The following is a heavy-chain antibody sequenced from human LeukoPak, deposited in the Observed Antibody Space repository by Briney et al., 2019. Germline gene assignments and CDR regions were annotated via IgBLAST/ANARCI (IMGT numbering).Heavy chain of an antibody. D-gene: IGHD2-2*01. Sequence: SETLSLTCTVSSGSISTYYWSWIRQPPGKGLEWIGYIYYSGSTNYNPSLKSRVTISVDTSKNQFSLKLNSVTAADTAVYYCARSYCSTSCYRSAFDIWGQGTMVTVSS. V-gene: IGHV4-59*01. J-gene: IGHJ3*02. CDR2: IYYSGST. CDR1: SGSISTYY. CDR3: ARSYCSTSCYRSAFDI.